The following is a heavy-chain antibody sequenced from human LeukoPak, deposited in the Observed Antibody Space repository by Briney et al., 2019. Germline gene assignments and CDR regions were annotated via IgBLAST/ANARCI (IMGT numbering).Heavy chain of an antibody. Sequence: SETLSLTCAVYGGSFSGYYWSWIRQPPGKGLEWIGEINHGGSTNYNPSLKSRVTISVDTSKNQFSLKLSSVTAADTAVYYCARVPGYSSRTNWFDPWGQGTLVTVSS. J-gene: IGHJ5*02. V-gene: IGHV4-34*01. CDR2: INHGGST. CDR3: ARVPGYSSRTNWFDP. D-gene: IGHD6-13*01. CDR1: GGSFSGYY.